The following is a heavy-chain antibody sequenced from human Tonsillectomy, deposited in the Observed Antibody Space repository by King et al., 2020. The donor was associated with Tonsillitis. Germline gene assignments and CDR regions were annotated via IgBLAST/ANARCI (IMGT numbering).Heavy chain of an antibody. Sequence: VQLQESGPGLEKPSQNLSLTCTVSGGSISSAGYYWNWIRQHPGKGLEWIGYIYYSGSTYYSPALQSRVTISVDTSKNQFSLKLRSVSAADTAVYYCASRLAYCNSTRCYTGALDIWGQGTMVTVSS. CDR1: GGSISSAGYY. CDR2: IYYSGST. V-gene: IGHV4-31*03. J-gene: IGHJ3*02. D-gene: IGHD2-2*02. CDR3: ASRLAYCNSTRCYTGALDI.